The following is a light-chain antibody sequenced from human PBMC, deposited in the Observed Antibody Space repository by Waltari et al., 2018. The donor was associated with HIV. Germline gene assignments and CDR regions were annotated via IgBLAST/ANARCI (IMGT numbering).Light chain of an antibody. V-gene: IGKV4-1*01. CDR1: QSVLYSSNNKNY. J-gene: IGKJ2*01. CDR3: QQYYSNSYT. CDR2: WAS. Sequence: DIVMTQSPESLAVSLGERATINCKSSQSVLYSSNNKNYLAWYQQKPGQPPKLLIYWASTRESWVPDRFSGSGSGTDFTLTISSLQTEDVAVYYCQQYYSNSYTFGQGTKLEIK.